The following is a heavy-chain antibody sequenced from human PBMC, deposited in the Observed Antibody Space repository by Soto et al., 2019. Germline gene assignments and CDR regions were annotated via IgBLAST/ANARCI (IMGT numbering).Heavy chain of an antibody. D-gene: IGHD6-13*01. V-gene: IGHV3-33*01. J-gene: IGHJ4*02. CDR3: ARDGGKLRESAAGTMGYFDY. Sequence: GESLKISCAASGFTFSSYGMHWVRQAPGKGLEWVAVIWYDGSNKYYADSVKGRFTISRDNSKNTLYLQMNSLRAEDTAVYYCARDGGKLRESAAGTMGYFDYWGQGTLVTVSS. CDR2: IWYDGSNK. CDR1: GFTFSSYG.